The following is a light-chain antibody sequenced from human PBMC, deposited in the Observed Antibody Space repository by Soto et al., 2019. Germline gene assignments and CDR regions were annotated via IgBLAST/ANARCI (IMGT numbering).Light chain of an antibody. Sequence: QSALTQPASVSGSPGQSITISCTGTSSDVGGYNYVSWYQQPPGKAPKLMIYEVSNRPSGVSNRFFGSKSGNTASLTISGLQTEDEADYYCSSFTSINTWVFGGGTKLTVL. CDR2: EVS. J-gene: IGLJ3*02. CDR3: SSFTSINTWV. V-gene: IGLV2-14*01. CDR1: SSDVGGYNY.